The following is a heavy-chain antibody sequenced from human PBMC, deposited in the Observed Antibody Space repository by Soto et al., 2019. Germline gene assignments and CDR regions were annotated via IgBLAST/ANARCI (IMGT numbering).Heavy chain of an antibody. Sequence: QVQLQESGPGLVKSSGTLSLTCAVSGVSISSSHWWTWVRQPPGEGLEWIGEIHYSGTTNYNPPLGGRVTISADKSKNQFSLNLSSVTAADTAIYYCARCAYGSYTFGIDVWGQGTTVTVSS. CDR2: IHYSGTT. J-gene: IGHJ6*02. V-gene: IGHV4-4*02. D-gene: IGHD3-3*01. CDR3: ARCAYGSYTFGIDV. CDR1: GVSISSSHW.